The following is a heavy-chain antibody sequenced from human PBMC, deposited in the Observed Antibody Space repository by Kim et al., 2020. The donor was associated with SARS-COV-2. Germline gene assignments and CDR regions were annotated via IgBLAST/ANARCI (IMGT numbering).Heavy chain of an antibody. D-gene: IGHD3-3*01. CDR2: IYYSGST. CDR1: GGSISSYY. CDR3: ARVGLLPGDNWFDP. J-gene: IGHJ5*02. Sequence: SETLSLTCTVSGGSISSYYWSWIRQPPGKGLEWIGYIYYSGSTNYNPSLKSRVTISVDTSKNQFSLKLSSVTAADTAVYYCARVGLLPGDNWFDPWGQGTLVTVSS. V-gene: IGHV4-59*01.